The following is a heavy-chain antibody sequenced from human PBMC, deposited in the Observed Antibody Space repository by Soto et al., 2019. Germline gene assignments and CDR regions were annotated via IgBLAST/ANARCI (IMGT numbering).Heavy chain of an antibody. CDR3: VRAAAADPLNWFAL. D-gene: IGHD6-13*01. CDR2: IYYTGST. Sequence: PSETLSLTCTVSGGSVSSGIYYWSWIRQPPGKGLEWIGYIYYTGSTNYNPSLKSRVTISVDTSRNQFSLKLTSVTAADTAVYFCVRAAAADPLNWFALWGQGTLVTVSA. J-gene: IGHJ5*02. V-gene: IGHV4-61*01. CDR1: GGSVSSGIYY.